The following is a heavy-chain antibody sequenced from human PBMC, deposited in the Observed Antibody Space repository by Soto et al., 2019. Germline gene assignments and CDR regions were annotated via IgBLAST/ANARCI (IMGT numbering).Heavy chain of an antibody. J-gene: IGHJ4*02. D-gene: IGHD6-19*01. CDR2: ISGSGGST. V-gene: IGHV3-23*01. Sequence: GGSLRLSCAASGFTFSSYAMSWVRQAPGKGLDWVSVISGSGGSTYYADSVKGRFTISRDNSKNTLYLQMNSLRAEDTAVYYCAKHFGSGWYDFDYWGQGTLVTVSS. CDR3: AKHFGSGWYDFDY. CDR1: GFTFSSYA.